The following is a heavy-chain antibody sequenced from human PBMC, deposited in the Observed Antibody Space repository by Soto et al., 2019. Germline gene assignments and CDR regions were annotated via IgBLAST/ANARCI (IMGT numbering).Heavy chain of an antibody. D-gene: IGHD1-26*01. CDR2: VDPEDGET. CDR1: GYTLTELS. J-gene: IGHJ6*02. CDR3: ATSRPRIVGATLWYYYYGMDV. Sequence: QVQLVQSGAEVKKPGASVKVSCKVSGYTLTELSMHWVRQAPGKGLEWMGGVDPEDGETIYAQKFQGRVTMTEDTSTDTAYMGLSSLRSEDTAVYYCATSRPRIVGATLWYYYYGMDVWGQGTTVTVSS. V-gene: IGHV1-24*01.